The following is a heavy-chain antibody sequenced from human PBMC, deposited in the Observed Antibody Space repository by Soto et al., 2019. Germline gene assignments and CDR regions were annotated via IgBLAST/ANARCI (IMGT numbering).Heavy chain of an antibody. J-gene: IGHJ5*02. CDR1: GYTFTSYA. D-gene: IGHD2-21*02. CDR3: ARGFSGGDGAWFDP. Sequence: QVQLVQSGAEVKKPGASVKVSCKASGYTFTSYAMHWVRQAPGQRLEWMGWINAGNGNTKYSTKFQGRVTSTRDTSASTAYMARSSLRSEDTAVYYWARGFSGGDGAWFDPWGQGTLVTVSS. CDR2: INAGNGNT. V-gene: IGHV1-3*01.